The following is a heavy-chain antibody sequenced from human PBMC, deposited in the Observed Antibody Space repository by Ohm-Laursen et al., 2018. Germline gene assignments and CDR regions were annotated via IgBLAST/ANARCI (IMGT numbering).Heavy chain of an antibody. D-gene: IGHD1-26*01. J-gene: IGHJ4*02. Sequence: SQTLSLTWTISGGAISSYYWSWIRQPAGKRLEWIGRINISGTNYNPSLKSRVTMSVDTSKNQFSLNLSSVTAADTAVYYCAGRGYWGQGTLVTVSS. CDR1: GGAISSYY. CDR3: AGRGY. V-gene: IGHV4-4*07. CDR2: INISGT.